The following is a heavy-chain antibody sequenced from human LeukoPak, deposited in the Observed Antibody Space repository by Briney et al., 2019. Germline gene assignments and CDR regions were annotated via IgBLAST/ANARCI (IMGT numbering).Heavy chain of an antibody. CDR3: ARAPRGRMVRGVIIPYFDY. Sequence: PSETLSLTCTVSGGSISSYYWSWIRQPPGKGLEWIGYIYYSGSTYYNPSLKSRVTISVDTSKNQFSLKLSSVTAADTAVYYCARAPRGRMVRGVIIPYFDYWGQGTLVTVSS. CDR2: IYYSGST. CDR1: GGSISSYY. J-gene: IGHJ4*02. D-gene: IGHD3-10*01. V-gene: IGHV4-59*12.